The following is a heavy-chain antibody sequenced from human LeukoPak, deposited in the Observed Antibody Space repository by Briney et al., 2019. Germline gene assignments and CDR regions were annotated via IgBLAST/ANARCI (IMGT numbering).Heavy chain of an antibody. CDR2: INSRGDST. J-gene: IGHJ3*02. V-gene: IGHV3-23*01. CDR3: AKESDAFDI. CDR1: GFSFSNYA. Sequence: GGSLRLSCAASGFSFSNYAMTWVRQAPGRGLEWVSTINSRGDSTYDADSVRGRFTISRDNSKNTLYLQMNSLRAEDTAMFYCAKESDAFDIWGQGTVVTVSS.